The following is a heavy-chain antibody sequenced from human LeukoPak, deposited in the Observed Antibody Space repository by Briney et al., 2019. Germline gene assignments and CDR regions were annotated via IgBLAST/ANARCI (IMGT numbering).Heavy chain of an antibody. Sequence: SLRLSXAASGFTFSSYGMHWVRQAPGKGLEWVAVISYDGSNKYYADSVKGRFTISRDNSKNTLYLQMNSLRAEDTAVYYCAKGFYSNYVYLGYFDYWGQGTLVTVSS. D-gene: IGHD4-11*01. J-gene: IGHJ4*02. CDR2: ISYDGSNK. CDR1: GFTFSSYG. CDR3: AKGFYSNYVYLGYFDY. V-gene: IGHV3-30*18.